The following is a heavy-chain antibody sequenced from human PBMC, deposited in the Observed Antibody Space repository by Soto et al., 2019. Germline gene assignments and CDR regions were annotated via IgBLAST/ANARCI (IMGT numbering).Heavy chain of an antibody. CDR2: ISTFNGET. J-gene: IGHJ3*02. V-gene: IGHV1-18*01. D-gene: IGHD3-10*01. CDR1: GYTFNTYG. Sequence: ASVKVSCKASGYTFNTYGISWVRQAPGQGLEWMGWISTFNGETRYAQKFQARVTVTTDTSTTTGYMELRSLRSGDTAVYYCARDPGTYGSGSYLAFDIWGQGTMVTVSS. CDR3: ARDPGTYGSGSYLAFDI.